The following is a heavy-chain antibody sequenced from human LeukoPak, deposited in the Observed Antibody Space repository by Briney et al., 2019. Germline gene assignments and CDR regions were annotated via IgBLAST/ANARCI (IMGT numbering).Heavy chain of an antibody. V-gene: IGHV3-11*04. D-gene: IGHD3-10*02. CDR1: GFTVSSNY. J-gene: IGHJ4*02. Sequence: GGSLRLSCAASGFTVSSNYMSWVRQAPGKGLEWVSYISSSGSTIYYADSVKGRFTISRDNAKNSLYLQMNSLRAEDTAVYYCAELGITMIGGVWGQGILVTVSS. CDR3: AELGITMIGGV. CDR2: ISSSGSTI.